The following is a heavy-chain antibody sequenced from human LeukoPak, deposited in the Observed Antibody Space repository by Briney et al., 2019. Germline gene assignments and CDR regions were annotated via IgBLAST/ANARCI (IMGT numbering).Heavy chain of an antibody. Sequence: SETLSLTCTVSVGSISNYWWSWIRQPPGKGLEWIGYICYSGTTNYNPSLKSRVTISVDRSKNQFSLKLISVTAAETAVYYCSRESRRRLSVAGTTCWLDPWGQGTLVTVSS. CDR1: VGSISNYW. CDR3: SRESRRRLSVAGTTCWLDP. CDR2: ICYSGTT. J-gene: IGHJ5*01. D-gene: IGHD6-19*01. V-gene: IGHV4-59*08.